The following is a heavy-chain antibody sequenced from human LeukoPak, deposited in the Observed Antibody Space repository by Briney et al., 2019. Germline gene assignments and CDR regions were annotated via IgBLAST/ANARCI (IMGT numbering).Heavy chain of an antibody. D-gene: IGHD3-10*02. Sequence: GGSLRLSCAASGFSFRNYEMTWVRQAPGKGLEWVSYISSSGSTIYYADSVKGRFTIPRDNAKNSLYLQMNSLRAEDTAVYYCAELGITMIGGVWGKGTTVTISS. J-gene: IGHJ6*04. CDR2: ISSSGSTI. CDR1: GFSFRNYE. CDR3: AELGITMIGGV. V-gene: IGHV3-48*03.